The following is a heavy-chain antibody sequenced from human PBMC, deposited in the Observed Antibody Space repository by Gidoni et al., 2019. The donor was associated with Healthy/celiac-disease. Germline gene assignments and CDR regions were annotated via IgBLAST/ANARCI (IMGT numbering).Heavy chain of an antibody. D-gene: IGHD6-13*01. V-gene: IGHV1-2*02. Sequence: QVQLVQSGAEVKKPGASVKVSCKASGYTFTGYYMHWVRQAPGQGLEWMGWINPNSGGTNYAQKFQGRVTMTRDTPISTAYMELSRLRSDDTAVYYCARDTPYSSSYDAFDIWGQGTMVTVSS. CDR3: ARDTPYSSSYDAFDI. CDR2: INPNSGGT. CDR1: GYTFTGYY. J-gene: IGHJ3*02.